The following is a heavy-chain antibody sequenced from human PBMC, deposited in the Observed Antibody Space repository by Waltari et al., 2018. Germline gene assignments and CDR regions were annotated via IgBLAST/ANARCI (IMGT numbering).Heavy chain of an antibody. CDR1: GYTFTSYG. J-gene: IGHJ4*02. Sequence: QVHLVQSGAEVQKPGASVKVSCKASGYTFTSYGITWVRKAPGQGLDWMGWISGYNGNTKYAQKFRGRVTMTADTSTSTVYMELGSLKSDDTAIYYCARDLNEYCGGDCFTDYWGQGTLVTVSS. CDR2: ISGYNGNT. V-gene: IGHV1-18*04. D-gene: IGHD2-21*02. CDR3: ARDLNEYCGGDCFTDY.